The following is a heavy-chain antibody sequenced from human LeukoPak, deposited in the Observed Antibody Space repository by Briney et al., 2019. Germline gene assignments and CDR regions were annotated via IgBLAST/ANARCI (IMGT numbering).Heavy chain of an antibody. J-gene: IGHJ4*02. CDR1: GFTLSSYA. V-gene: IGHV3-64D*09. CDR2: ISGNGAST. D-gene: IGHD3-16*01. Sequence: GRSLRLSCSASGFTLSSYAMHSVRQAPGKGLEYVSVISGNGASTYYADSVKGRFTISRDNSKNTMYLQMSSPRAEDAAGYYCVRDLQRGGGYWGQGTLVIVSS. CDR3: VRDLQRGGGY.